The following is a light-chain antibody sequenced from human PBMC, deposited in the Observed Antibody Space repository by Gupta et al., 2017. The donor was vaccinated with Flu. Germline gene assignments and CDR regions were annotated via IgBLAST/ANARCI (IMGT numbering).Light chain of an antibody. Sequence: TISCSGSSSNIGNNYVSWYQQLPGTAPKPLIYENNKRPSGIPDRFSGSKSGTSATLGITGLQTGDEADYYCGAWDSSLSANWVFGGGTKLTVL. J-gene: IGLJ3*02. CDR1: SSNIGNNY. CDR2: ENN. CDR3: GAWDSSLSANWV. V-gene: IGLV1-51*02.